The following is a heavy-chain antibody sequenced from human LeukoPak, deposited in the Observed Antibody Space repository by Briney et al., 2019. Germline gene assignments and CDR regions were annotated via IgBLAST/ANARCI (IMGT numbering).Heavy chain of an antibody. CDR2: IWYDGSNK. D-gene: IGHD3-16*01. Sequence: GGSLRLSCAASGFTFSSYGMHWVRQAPGKGLEWVAVIWYDGSNKYYADSVKGRFTISRDNSKNTLYLQMNSLRAEDTAVYYCARGYYDYVWGRGDDAFDIWGQGTMVTVSS. J-gene: IGHJ3*02. CDR1: GFTFSSYG. CDR3: ARGYYDYVWGRGDDAFDI. V-gene: IGHV3-33*01.